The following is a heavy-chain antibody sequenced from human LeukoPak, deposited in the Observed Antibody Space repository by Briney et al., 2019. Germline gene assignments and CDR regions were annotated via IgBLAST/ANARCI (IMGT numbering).Heavy chain of an antibody. J-gene: IGHJ3*02. Sequence: PSETLSLTCTVSGGSISSGSYYWGWIRQPPGKGLEWIGSIYYSGSTYYNPSLKSRVTISVDTSKNQFSLKLSSVTAADTAVYYCARPLEWLLLGRGAFDIWGQGTMVTVSS. CDR1: GGSISSGSYY. CDR3: ARPLEWLLLGRGAFDI. V-gene: IGHV4-39*01. CDR2: IYYSGST. D-gene: IGHD3-3*01.